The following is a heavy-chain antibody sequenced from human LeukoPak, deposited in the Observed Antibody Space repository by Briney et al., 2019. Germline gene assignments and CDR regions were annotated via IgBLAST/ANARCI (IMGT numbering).Heavy chain of an antibody. CDR3: AKAGYSSSWPLDY. J-gene: IGHJ4*02. V-gene: IGHV3-23*01. CDR2: ISGSGGST. CDR1: GFTFSSYA. D-gene: IGHD6-13*01. Sequence: PGGSLRLSCAASGFTFSSYAMSWVRQAPGKGLEWVSAISGSGGSTYYADSVKGRFTISRDKSKNTLYLQMNSLRAEDTAVYYCAKAGYSSSWPLDYWGQGTLVTVSS.